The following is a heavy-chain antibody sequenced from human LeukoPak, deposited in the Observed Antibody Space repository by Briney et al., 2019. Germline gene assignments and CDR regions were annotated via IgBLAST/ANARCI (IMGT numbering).Heavy chain of an antibody. D-gene: IGHD3-3*01. V-gene: IGHV1-2*02. CDR1: GYTFTGYY. CDR2: INPNSGGT. Sequence: ASVKVSCKASGYTFTGYYMHWVRQAPGQGLEWMGWINPNSGGTNYAQKFQGRVTMTRDPSISTAYMELSRLRSDDTAVYCCARDPTRGYDFWSGYYEGGDYWGQGTLVTVSS. CDR3: ARDPTRGYDFWSGYYEGGDY. J-gene: IGHJ4*02.